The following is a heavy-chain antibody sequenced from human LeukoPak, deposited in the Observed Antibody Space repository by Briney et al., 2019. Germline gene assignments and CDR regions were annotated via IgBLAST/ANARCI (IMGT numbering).Heavy chain of an antibody. CDR1: GYTLTELS. V-gene: IGHV1-24*01. CDR3: ATEDPLYSSSWYVD. CDR2: FDPEDGET. Sequence: GASVKVSCKVSGYTLTELSMHWVRQAPGKGLEWMGGFDPEDGETIYAQKFQGRVTMTEDTSTDTAYMELSSLRSEDTAVYYCATEDPLYSSSWYVDWGQGTLVTASS. D-gene: IGHD6-13*01. J-gene: IGHJ4*02.